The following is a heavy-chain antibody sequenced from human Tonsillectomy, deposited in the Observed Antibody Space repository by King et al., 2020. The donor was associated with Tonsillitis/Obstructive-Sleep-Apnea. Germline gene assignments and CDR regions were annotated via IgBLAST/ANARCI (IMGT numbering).Heavy chain of an antibody. V-gene: IGHV1-69*12. CDR2: IIPIFGTA. D-gene: IGHD2-15*01. CDR3: ARNFVVLVAATLTDPFDY. CDR1: GGTFSSYA. Sequence: QLVQSGAEVKKPGSSVKVSCKASGGTFSSYAISWVRQAPGQGLEWMGGIIPIFGTANYAQKFQGRVTITADESTSTAYMELSSLRSEDTAVYYCARNFVVLVAATLTDPFDYWGQGTLVTVSS. J-gene: IGHJ4*02.